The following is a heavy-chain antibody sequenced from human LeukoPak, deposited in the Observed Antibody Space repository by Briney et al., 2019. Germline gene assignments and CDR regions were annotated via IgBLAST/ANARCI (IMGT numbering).Heavy chain of an antibody. D-gene: IGHD6-13*01. CDR3: ARSAGPVAYAFDI. CDR2: IYTSGST. V-gene: IGHV4-4*07. J-gene: IGHJ3*02. Sequence: PSETLSLTCTVSGGSISSYYWSWIRQPAGKGLEWIGRIYTSGSTNYNPSLKSRVTMSVDTSTNQFSLKLSSVTAADTAVYYCARSAGPVAYAFDIWAKGQWSPSLQ. CDR1: GGSISSYY.